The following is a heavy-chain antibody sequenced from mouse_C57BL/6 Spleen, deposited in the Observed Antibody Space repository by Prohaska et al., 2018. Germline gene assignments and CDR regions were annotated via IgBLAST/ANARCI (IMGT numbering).Heavy chain of an antibody. D-gene: IGHD2-1*01. CDR3: ARWDYGNYDVMDY. CDR2: IYPGDGDT. Sequence: QVQLQQSGAELVKPGASVKISCKASGYAFSSYWMNWVKQRPGKGLEWIGQIYPGDGDTNYNGKFKGKATLTADKSSSTAYMQLSSLTSEDSAVYFYARWDYGNYDVMDYWGQGTSVTVSS. V-gene: IGHV1-80*01. J-gene: IGHJ4*01. CDR1: GYAFSSYW.